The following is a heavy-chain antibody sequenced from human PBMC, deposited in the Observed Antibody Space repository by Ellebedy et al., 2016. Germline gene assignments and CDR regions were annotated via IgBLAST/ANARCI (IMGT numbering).Heavy chain of an antibody. CDR3: VRDLSSVGRSH. Sequence: GESLKISCAASGFSFSGYWMHWVRQAPGRGLVWVSRINTDGSSTDYADSVKGRFTISRDNAKNTLYLQMNSLRADDTAVYYCVRDLSSVGRSHWGQGTLVTVSS. CDR2: INTDGSST. V-gene: IGHV3-74*01. CDR1: GFSFSGYW. D-gene: IGHD1-26*01. J-gene: IGHJ4*02.